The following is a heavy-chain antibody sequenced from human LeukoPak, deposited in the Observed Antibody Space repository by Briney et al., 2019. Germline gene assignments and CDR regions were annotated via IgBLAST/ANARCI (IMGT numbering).Heavy chain of an antibody. CDR2: INPNSGGT. CDR1: GYTFTGYY. D-gene: IGHD6-19*01. CDR3: ARDSSSGWDSFDY. J-gene: IGHJ4*02. V-gene: IGHV1-2*02. Sequence: GASVKVSCKASGYTFTGYYMHWVRQAPGQGLEWMGWINPNSGGTNYAQKFQGRVTMTRDTSISTAYMELSSLRSDDTAIYYCARDSSSGWDSFDYWGQGTLVTVSS.